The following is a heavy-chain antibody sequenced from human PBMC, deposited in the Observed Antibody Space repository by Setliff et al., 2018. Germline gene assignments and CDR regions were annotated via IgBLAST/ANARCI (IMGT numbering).Heavy chain of an antibody. D-gene: IGHD3-22*01. CDR2: ISSSSSTI. Sequence: PGGSLRLSCAASGFTFSSYSMNWVRQAPGKGLEWVSYISSSSSTIYYADSVKGRFTISRDNAQNSLYLQMNSLRAEDTAVYYCARVGRVGYFDSFQYWGQGTLVTVSS. CDR1: GFTFSSYS. V-gene: IGHV3-48*04. J-gene: IGHJ1*01. CDR3: ARVGRVGYFDSFQY.